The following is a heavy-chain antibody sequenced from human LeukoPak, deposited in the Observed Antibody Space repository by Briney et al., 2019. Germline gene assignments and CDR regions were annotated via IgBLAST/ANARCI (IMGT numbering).Heavy chain of an antibody. Sequence: AGGSLRLSCAASGFTLSDYWMMWVRQTPEKGLEWVANINTDGSAEYYGDSVKGRFTISRDNAKNSLSLQMNSLRVEDTALYYCARGKIDFWGQGILVTVSS. V-gene: IGHV3-7*01. J-gene: IGHJ4*02. CDR1: GFTLSDYW. CDR2: INTDGSAE. CDR3: ARGKIDF.